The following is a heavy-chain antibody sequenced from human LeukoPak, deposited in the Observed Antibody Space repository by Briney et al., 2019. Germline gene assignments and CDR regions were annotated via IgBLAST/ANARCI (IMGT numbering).Heavy chain of an antibody. Sequence: PSETLSLTCSVSGGSISTYYWSWIRQPPGKGLEWIGYIYYTGSTNYNPSLKSRVTISVDTSKNQFSLKLSSVTAADTAVYYCARDTGSYTRQLDYWGRGTLVTVSS. D-gene: IGHD1-26*01. J-gene: IGHJ4*02. CDR1: GGSISTYY. CDR3: ARDTGSYTRQLDY. CDR2: IYYTGST. V-gene: IGHV4-59*01.